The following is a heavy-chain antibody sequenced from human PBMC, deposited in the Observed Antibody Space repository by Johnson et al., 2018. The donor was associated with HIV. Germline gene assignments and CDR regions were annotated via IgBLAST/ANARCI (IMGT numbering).Heavy chain of an antibody. D-gene: IGHD1-26*01. Sequence: VQLVESGGGVVRPGGSLRLSCAASGFSFDDYCMRWVRQVPGKGLEWVSGISWNGGSTGSSDSVKGRFTICRDNAKNSLYLQMNSLRAEDTALYYCARDGPRGSYGAFDIWGQGTMVTVSS. V-gene: IGHV3-20*04. CDR2: ISWNGGST. CDR3: ARDGPRGSYGAFDI. CDR1: GFSFDDYC. J-gene: IGHJ3*02.